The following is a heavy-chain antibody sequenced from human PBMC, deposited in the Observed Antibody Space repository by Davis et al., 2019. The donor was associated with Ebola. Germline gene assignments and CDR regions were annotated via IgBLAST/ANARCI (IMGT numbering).Heavy chain of an antibody. CDR1: GFTFSDYY. D-gene: IGHD1-7*01. J-gene: IGHJ1*01. CDR3: AHQPANWHYEYFQH. Sequence: GESLKISCAASGFTFSDYYMTWIRQAPGKGLEWVSYISSSGSTKYYADSVKGRFTISRDNAKNTLYLQMNSLRAEDTATYYCAHQPANWHYEYFQHWGQGTLVTVSS. CDR2: ISSSGSTK. V-gene: IGHV3-11*01.